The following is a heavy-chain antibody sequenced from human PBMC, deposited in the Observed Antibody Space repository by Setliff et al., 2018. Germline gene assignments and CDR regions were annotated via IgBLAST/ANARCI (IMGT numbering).Heavy chain of an antibody. Sequence: GASVKVSCKASGGTFSSYAISWVRQAPGQGLEWMGWINPNSGGTNLAQKFQGWVSMTRDTSITTAYMELSRLTSDDMAVYFCARSDHLVVDGFDVWGQGTMVTVSS. V-gene: IGHV1-2*04. J-gene: IGHJ3*01. CDR3: ARSDHLVVDGFDV. CDR1: GGTFSSYA. D-gene: IGHD3-16*01. CDR2: INPNSGGT.